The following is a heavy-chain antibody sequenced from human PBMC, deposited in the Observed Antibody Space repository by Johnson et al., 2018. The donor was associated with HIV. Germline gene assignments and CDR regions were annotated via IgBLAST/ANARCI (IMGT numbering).Heavy chain of an antibody. V-gene: IGHV3-7*02. D-gene: IGHD4-11*01. CDR3: ARGSTVTTLSGAFDI. J-gene: IGHJ3*02. Sequence: VQLVESGGGLVQPGGSLRLSCAASGFTFSSYWMSWVRQAPGKGLEWVANIKQDGSEKYYVDSVKGRLTISKDNAKNSRYLQMNSLRAEDTAVYYCARGSTVTTLSGAFDIWGQGTMVNVSS. CDR2: IKQDGSEK. CDR1: GFTFSSYW.